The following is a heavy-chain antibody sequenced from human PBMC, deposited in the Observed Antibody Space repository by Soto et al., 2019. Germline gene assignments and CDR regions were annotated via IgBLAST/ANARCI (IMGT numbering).Heavy chain of an antibody. CDR3: AKVPRYCSGGSCYGGYSDY. CDR2: ISGSGGST. J-gene: IGHJ4*02. D-gene: IGHD2-15*01. V-gene: IGHV3-23*01. Sequence: PGGSLRLSCAASGFTFSSYAMSWVRQAPGKGLEWVSAISGSGGSTYYADSVKGRFTISRDNSKNTLYLQMNSLRAEDTAVYYCAKVPRYCSGGSCYGGYSDYWGQGTLVTVSS. CDR1: GFTFSSYA.